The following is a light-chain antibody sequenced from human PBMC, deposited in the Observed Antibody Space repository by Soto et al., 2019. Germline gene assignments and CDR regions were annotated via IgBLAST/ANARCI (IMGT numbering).Light chain of an antibody. CDR3: QQRSNWPPRT. CDR1: QTVSSTY. CDR2: DVS. V-gene: IGKV3D-20*02. J-gene: IGKJ3*01. Sequence: EIVLTQSPGTLSLSPGERATLSCRASQTVSSTYLAWYQQKPGQAPRLLIYDVSSRATGIPDRFSGSGSGTDFTLTISRLEPEDFAVYYCQQRSNWPPRTFGPGTKVDIK.